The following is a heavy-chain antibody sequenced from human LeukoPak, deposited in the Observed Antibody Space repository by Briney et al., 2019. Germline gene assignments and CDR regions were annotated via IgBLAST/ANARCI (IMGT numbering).Heavy chain of an antibody. CDR1: GASISSGNYY. J-gene: IGHJ3*02. D-gene: IGHD2-2*01. Sequence: SETLSLTCTVSGASISSGNYYWSWIRQPAGKGLEWIGRVYISGTPNYNPSLKSRVTISVDTSKNQFSLKLSSVTAADTAVYYCARDLPFYCSTTTCYAFDIWGQGTMVTVSS. CDR3: ARDLPFYCSTTTCYAFDI. V-gene: IGHV4-61*02. CDR2: VYISGTP.